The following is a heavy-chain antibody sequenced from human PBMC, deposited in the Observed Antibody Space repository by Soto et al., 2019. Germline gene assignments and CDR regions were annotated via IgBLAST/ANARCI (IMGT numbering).Heavy chain of an antibody. CDR2: IYYSGST. Sequence: SETLSLTCTVSGGSISSSYYYWSCIRQPPGKGLEWIGYIYYSGSTSYNPSLKSRVTISVDTSKNQFSLKLSSVTAADTAAYYCATGYSYFDYWGQGTLVTVSS. CDR3: ATGYSYFDY. CDR1: GGSISSSYYY. V-gene: IGHV4-30-4*01. J-gene: IGHJ4*02. D-gene: IGHD2-15*01.